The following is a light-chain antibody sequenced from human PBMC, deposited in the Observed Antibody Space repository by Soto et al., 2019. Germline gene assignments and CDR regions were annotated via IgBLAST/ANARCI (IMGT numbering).Light chain of an antibody. Sequence: EIVLTQSPGTLSLSPGERATLSCRASQSFSSNYLAWYQQRPGQAPRILIYGATTRASGVPDRFSGSESGTDFTLTISRLEPEDSAVYYCQHYSSMWTFGQGTKLEIK. CDR2: GAT. J-gene: IGKJ1*01. V-gene: IGKV3-20*01. CDR1: QSFSSNY. CDR3: QHYSSMWT.